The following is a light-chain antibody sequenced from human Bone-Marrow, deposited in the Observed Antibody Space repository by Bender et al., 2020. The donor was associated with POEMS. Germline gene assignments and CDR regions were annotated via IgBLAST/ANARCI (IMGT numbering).Light chain of an antibody. CDR2: DVG. CDR3: AAWDDSLSGWA. CDR1: SSDVGHYNY. Sequence: QSALTQPASVSGSPGQSITISCTGTSSDVGHYNYVSWYQQHPGKAPKLLIYDVGSRPSGVSSRFSGSKSGNTASLTISGLQAEDEADYYCAAWDDSLSGWAFGGGTKLTVL. V-gene: IGLV2-14*01. J-gene: IGLJ3*02.